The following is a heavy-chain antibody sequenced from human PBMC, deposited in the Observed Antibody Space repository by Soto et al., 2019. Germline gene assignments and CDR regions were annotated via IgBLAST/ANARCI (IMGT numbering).Heavy chain of an antibody. Sequence: SETLSLTCAVSGGSISSSNWWSWVRQPPGKGLEWIGEIYHSGSTNYNPSLKSRVTISVDKSKNQFSLKLSSATAADTAVYYCARRKTGETYYFDYWGQGTLVTVSS. J-gene: IGHJ4*02. CDR1: GGSISSSNW. D-gene: IGHD7-27*01. CDR3: ARRKTGETYYFDY. CDR2: IYHSGST. V-gene: IGHV4-4*02.